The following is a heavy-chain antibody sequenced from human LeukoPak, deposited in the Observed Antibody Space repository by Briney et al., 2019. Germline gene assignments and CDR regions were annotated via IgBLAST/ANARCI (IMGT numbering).Heavy chain of an antibody. CDR2: ISSSGSTI. CDR3: ARPYYYGSGSPSWFDP. J-gene: IGHJ5*02. CDR1: GFTFSDYY. D-gene: IGHD3-10*01. V-gene: IGHV3-11*01. Sequence: GGSLRLSCAASGFTFSDYYMSWIRQAPGKGLEWVSYISSSGSTIYYADSVKGRFTISRDNAKNSLYLQMNSLRAEDTAVYYCARPYYYGSGSPSWFDPWGQGTLVTVSS.